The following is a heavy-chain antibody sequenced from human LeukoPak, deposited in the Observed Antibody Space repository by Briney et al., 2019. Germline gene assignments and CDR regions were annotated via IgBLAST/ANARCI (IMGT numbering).Heavy chain of an antibody. CDR2: IDWDDDK. J-gene: IGHJ4*02. D-gene: IGHD3-22*01. CDR1: GFSLSTSGMC. Sequence: SGPTLVHPTPPLTLTCTFSGFSLSTSGMCVSWIRQPPVKALEWLALIDWDDDKYYSTSLKTRLTISKDTSKNQVVLTMTNMDPVDTATYYCARSATYYYDSSGQLNFDYWGQGTLVTVSS. V-gene: IGHV2-70*01. CDR3: ARSATYYYDSSGQLNFDY.